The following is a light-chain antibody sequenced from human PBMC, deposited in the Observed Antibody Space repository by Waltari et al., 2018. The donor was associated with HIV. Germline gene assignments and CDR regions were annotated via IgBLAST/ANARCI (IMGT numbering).Light chain of an antibody. CDR2: EVT. Sequence: QSALTQPASVSGSPGQSITISCTGTNSDIGGYNYVSWYQQHPGRAPKLRIYEVTHRPSVISYRFSGSKSGNTASMTISGLQAEDEADYYCSSYTTTSTILFGGGTKVTVL. J-gene: IGLJ3*02. CDR1: NSDIGGYNY. V-gene: IGLV2-14*01. CDR3: SSYTTTSTIL.